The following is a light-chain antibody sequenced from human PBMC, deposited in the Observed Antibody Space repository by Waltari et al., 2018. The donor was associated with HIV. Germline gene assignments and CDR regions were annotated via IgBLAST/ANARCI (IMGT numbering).Light chain of an antibody. J-gene: IGLJ2*01. CDR3: CSKSTIYFGVL. Sequence: QSALSQPASVSGSPGQSLTISCRGTSNDIGISNLVSWYQHHPGKAPKLIIFDVDKRPSGISDRFSGSKSGYTASLTISGLRTEDEADYFCCSKSTIYFGVLFGGGTTLTVL. CDR1: SNDIGISNL. CDR2: DVD. V-gene: IGLV2-23*02.